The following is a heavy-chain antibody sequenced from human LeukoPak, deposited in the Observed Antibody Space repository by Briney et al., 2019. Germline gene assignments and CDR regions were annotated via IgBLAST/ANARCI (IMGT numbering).Heavy chain of an antibody. V-gene: IGHV4-39*07. J-gene: IGHJ3*02. CDR1: GGSISSSSYY. Sequence: PSETLSLTCTVSGGSISSSSYYWGWIRQPPGKGLEWIGSIYYSGSTYYNPSLKSRVTISVDTSKNQFSLKLGSVTAADTAVYYCARDEGYCSGGSCYSEWAFDIWGQGTMVTVSS. CDR2: IYYSGST. D-gene: IGHD2-15*01. CDR3: ARDEGYCSGGSCYSEWAFDI.